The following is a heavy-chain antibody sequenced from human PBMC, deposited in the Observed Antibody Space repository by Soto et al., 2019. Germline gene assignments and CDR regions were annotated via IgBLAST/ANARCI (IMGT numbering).Heavy chain of an antibody. Sequence: GESLKISCAASGFTFSTHAMHWVRQAPGKGLEYISAISSNGGSTFYADSVQGRFTISRDNSKNTLYLQVGSLRAEDMAVYYCARSIHDFWSGYPQGFFDYWGQGTLVTVSS. CDR1: GFTFSTHA. CDR3: ARSIHDFWSGYPQGFFDY. J-gene: IGHJ4*02. CDR2: ISSNGGST. V-gene: IGHV3-64*02. D-gene: IGHD3-3*01.